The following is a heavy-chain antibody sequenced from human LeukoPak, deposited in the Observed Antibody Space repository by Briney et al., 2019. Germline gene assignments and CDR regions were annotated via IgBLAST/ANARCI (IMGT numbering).Heavy chain of an antibody. V-gene: IGHV4-30-4*08. CDR2: MYYTRST. CDR1: GGSISSGDYD. D-gene: IGHD6-13*01. Sequence: SQTLSLTCTVSGGSISSGDYDWSWLRQPPGKGRQWIGYMYYTRSTYYNPTLKSRVTISVDTSKNQFSLKLSSVTAADTAVYYCARQLYPRDYFDYWGQGTLVTVSS. CDR3: ARQLYPRDYFDY. J-gene: IGHJ4*02.